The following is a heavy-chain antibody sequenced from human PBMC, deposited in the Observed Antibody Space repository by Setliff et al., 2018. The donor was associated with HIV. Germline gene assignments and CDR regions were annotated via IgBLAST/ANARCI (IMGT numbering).Heavy chain of an antibody. J-gene: IGHJ4*01. CDR3: ARDISSSWYAIDY. V-gene: IGHV3-48*03. Sequence: GGSLRLSCAASGFTFSSYEMNWVRQAPGKGLEWISYISGSGSAIYYADSVKGRFTISRDNANNSLYLQMNSLRAEGTAVYYCARDISSSWYAIDYWGHGTLVTVSS. CDR1: GFTFSSYE. CDR2: ISGSGSAI. D-gene: IGHD6-13*01.